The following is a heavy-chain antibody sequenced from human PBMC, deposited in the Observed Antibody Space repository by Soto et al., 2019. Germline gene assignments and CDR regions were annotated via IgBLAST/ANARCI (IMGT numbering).Heavy chain of an antibody. CDR3: ARVIWSGHLTSDL. CDR2: MNPNSGNT. CDR1: GYTFTSYD. Sequence: ASVKVSCKASGYTFTSYDIHWVRQATGQGLEWMGWMNPNSGNTGYAQKFQGRVTMTRNTSISTAYMELSSLRSEDTAVYYCARVIWSGHLTSDLWGQGTLVTVSS. J-gene: IGHJ5*02. D-gene: IGHD3-3*01. V-gene: IGHV1-8*01.